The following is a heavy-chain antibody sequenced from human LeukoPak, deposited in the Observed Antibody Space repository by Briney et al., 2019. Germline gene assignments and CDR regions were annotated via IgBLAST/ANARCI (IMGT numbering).Heavy chain of an antibody. J-gene: IGHJ6*03. CDR3: GRAKEDYSGYGTYEQYYYFYMDV. Sequence: GGPLRLSCAASGFTFSDYYMSWIRQAPGKGLEGVSYISNSGSTIYYADSVKGRFTISRDNAKNSLYLHMNSLRAEDTAVYYCGRAKEDYSGYGTYEQYYYFYMDVWDKGTTVTVSS. V-gene: IGHV3-11*01. CDR1: GFTFSDYY. D-gene: IGHD5-12*01. CDR2: ISNSGSTI.